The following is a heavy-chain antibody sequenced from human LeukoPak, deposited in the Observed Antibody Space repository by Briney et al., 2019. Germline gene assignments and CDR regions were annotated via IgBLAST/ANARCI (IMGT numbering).Heavy chain of an antibody. J-gene: IGHJ4*02. V-gene: IGHV3-11*04. Sequence: GGSLRLSCAASGFTFSDYYMSWIRQAPGKGLEWVSYISNSGNTIFYADSVKGRFTISRDNAKNSLFLQMNSLRAEDTAVYYCAREDGSSYYFDYWGQGTLVTGSS. CDR3: AREDGSSYYFDY. D-gene: IGHD1-26*01. CDR1: GFTFSDYY. CDR2: ISNSGNTI.